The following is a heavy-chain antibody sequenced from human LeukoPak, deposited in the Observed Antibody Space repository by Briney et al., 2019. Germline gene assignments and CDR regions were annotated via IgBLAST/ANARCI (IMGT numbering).Heavy chain of an antibody. CDR1: GGSISSSSYY. CDR3: ERQLNY. Sequence: SETLSLTCTVSGGSISSSSYYWGWIRQPPGKGLEWIGSIYYSGSTYYNPSLKSRVTISVDTSKNQFSLKLSSVTAADTAVYHCERQLNYWGQGTLVTVYS. D-gene: IGHD3-16*01. CDR2: IYYSGST. J-gene: IGHJ4*02. V-gene: IGHV4-39*01.